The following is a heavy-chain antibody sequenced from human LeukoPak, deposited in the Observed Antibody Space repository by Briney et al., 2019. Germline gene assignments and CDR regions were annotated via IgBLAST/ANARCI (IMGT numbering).Heavy chain of an antibody. CDR2: INPNSGGT. CDR3: ARRAIQSGAYYFDY. D-gene: IGHD3-10*01. CDR1: GYTLTGYY. Sequence: ASVKVSCKTSGYTLTGYYIQWVRQAPGQGLEWMGWINPNSGGTNYAQKFQGRVTMTSDTSIRTVYMELSRLTSDDTAVYYCARRAIQSGAYYFDYWGQGTLVTVSS. V-gene: IGHV1-2*02. J-gene: IGHJ4*02.